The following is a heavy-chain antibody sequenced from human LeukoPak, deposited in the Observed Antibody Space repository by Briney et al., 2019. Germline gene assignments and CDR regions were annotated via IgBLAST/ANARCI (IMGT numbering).Heavy chain of an antibody. J-gene: IGHJ3*02. V-gene: IGHV3-23*01. CDR1: GFTFSSYA. D-gene: IGHD4-23*01. CDR2: ISGSGGST. CDR3: AGPVAKGAFDI. Sequence: GGSLRLSCAASGFTFSSYAMSWVRQAPGKGLEWVSAISGSGGSTYYADSVKGRFTISRDNAKNSLYLQMNSLRAEDTAVYYCAGPVAKGAFDIWGQGTMVTVSS.